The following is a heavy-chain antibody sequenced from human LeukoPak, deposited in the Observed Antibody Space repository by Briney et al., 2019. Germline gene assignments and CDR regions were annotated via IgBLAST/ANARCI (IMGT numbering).Heavy chain of an antibody. CDR1: GFTFSGYC. J-gene: IGHJ4*02. CDR3: AKDLDRYSGSYLFDY. V-gene: IGHV3-23*01. Sequence: PGGSLRLSCAASGFTFSGYCMNWVRQAPGKGLEWVSAISGSGGSTYYADSVKGRFTISRDNSKNTLYLQMNSLRAEDTAVYYCAKDLDRYSGSYLFDYWGQGTLVTVSS. CDR2: ISGSGGST. D-gene: IGHD1-26*01.